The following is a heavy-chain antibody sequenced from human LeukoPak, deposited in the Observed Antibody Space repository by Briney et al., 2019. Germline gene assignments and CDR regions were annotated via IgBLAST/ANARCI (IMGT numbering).Heavy chain of an antibody. V-gene: IGHV3-21*06. CDR1: GFTFSTYS. CDR3: AREGSGYSYTQEENAFDI. J-gene: IGHJ3*02. Sequence: PGGSLRLSCAASGFTFSTYSMNWVRQAPGKGLEWVSSISSNSRYIYYADSMRGRFTISRDNAKNSLYLQMNSLKPEDTAVYYCAREGSGYSYTQEENAFDIWGQGTMVTVSS. D-gene: IGHD5-18*01. CDR2: ISSNSRYI.